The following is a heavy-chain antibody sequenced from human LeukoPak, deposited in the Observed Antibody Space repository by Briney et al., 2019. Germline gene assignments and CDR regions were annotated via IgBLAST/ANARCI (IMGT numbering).Heavy chain of an antibody. CDR2: IYHSGST. CDR1: GGSISSSNW. J-gene: IGHJ4*02. Sequence: PSETLSLTCAVSGGSISSSNWWSWVRQPPGKGLEWIGEIYHSGSTNYNPSLRSRVTISVDKSKNQFSLKLSSVTAADTAVYYCARGRGAVDSSGYGFDYWGQGTLVTVSS. CDR3: ARGRGAVDSSGYGFDY. D-gene: IGHD3-22*01. V-gene: IGHV4-4*02.